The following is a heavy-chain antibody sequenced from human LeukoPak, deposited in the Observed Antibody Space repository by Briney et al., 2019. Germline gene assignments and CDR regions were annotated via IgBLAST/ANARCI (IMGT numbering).Heavy chain of an antibody. CDR3: ARAGVGLTTRTPGGDY. CDR1: GITLSDYY. CDR2: ISNVAEIT. Sequence: GGSLRLSCEVSGITLSDYYMSWIRQAPGKGLEWISYISNVAEITQYADSVKGRFSISRDTATNSLYLRMNSLRAEDTAVYYCARAGVGLTTRTPGGDYWGQGTLVTVSS. D-gene: IGHD4-11*01. J-gene: IGHJ4*02. V-gene: IGHV3-11*01.